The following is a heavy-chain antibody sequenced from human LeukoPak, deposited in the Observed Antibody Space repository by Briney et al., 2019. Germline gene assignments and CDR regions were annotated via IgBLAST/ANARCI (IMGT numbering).Heavy chain of an antibody. CDR2: MYYSGST. J-gene: IGHJ6*03. Sequence: SETLSHTCTVSGGSISSYYWSWIRQPPGKGLEWIGSMYYSGSTNYNPSLKSRVTISVDTSKNQFSLKLSSVTAADTAVYNCARTGGSFYFYYYMDVWGKGTTVTVSS. CDR1: GGSISSYY. V-gene: IGHV4-59*01. D-gene: IGHD1-26*01. CDR3: ARTGGSFYFYYYMDV.